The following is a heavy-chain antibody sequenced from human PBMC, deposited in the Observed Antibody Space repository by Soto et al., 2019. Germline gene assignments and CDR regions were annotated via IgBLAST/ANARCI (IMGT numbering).Heavy chain of an antibody. Sequence: QLQLQESGPGLVRPSETLSLICTVSGGSITRNDHYWGWIRQSPGKGLAWIGVIKSSGSTNYNLSLKSRVSMSVETSKNQFPLKINSVTAADTAVYYCAMLRSSGWYQGSCFDYWGKGTLVTVSS. CDR3: AMLRSSGWYQGSCFDY. D-gene: IGHD6-19*01. CDR1: GGSITRNDHY. J-gene: IGHJ4*02. V-gene: IGHV4-39*01. CDR2: IKSSGST.